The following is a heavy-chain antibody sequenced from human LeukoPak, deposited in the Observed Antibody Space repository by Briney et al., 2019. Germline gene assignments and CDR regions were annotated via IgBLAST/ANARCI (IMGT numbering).Heavy chain of an antibody. CDR3: ARVRYCSGGSCYSGFDY. J-gene: IGHJ4*02. CDR2: INSSGGST. V-gene: IGHV1-46*01. CDR1: GYTFTSYY. D-gene: IGHD2-15*01. Sequence: GASVKVSCKASGYTFTSYYMHWVRQAPGQGLEWMGIINSSGGSTGYAQKFQGRVTMTRDTSTSTVYMELSSLRPEDTAVYYCARVRYCSGGSCYSGFDYWGQGTLVTVSS.